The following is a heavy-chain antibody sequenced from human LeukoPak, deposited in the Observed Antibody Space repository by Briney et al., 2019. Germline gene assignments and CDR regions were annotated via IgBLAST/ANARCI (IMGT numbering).Heavy chain of an antibody. V-gene: IGHV3-23*01. Sequence: GGSLRLSCLASGFSFSSYHMTWVRQPPGKGLAWVSSMYGSNRSGGPSYTDSVKGRFTISRDNSLNTLYLQMNGLRVDDTALYYCVRAPSGLIKGSYDLWGQGAMVSVSS. J-gene: IGHJ3*01. D-gene: IGHD1-26*01. CDR1: GFSFSSYH. CDR3: VRAPSGLIKGSYDL. CDR2: MYGSNRSGGP.